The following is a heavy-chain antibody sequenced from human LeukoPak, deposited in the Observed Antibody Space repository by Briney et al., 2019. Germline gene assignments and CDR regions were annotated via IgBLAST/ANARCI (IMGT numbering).Heavy chain of an antibody. CDR1: GFTLSSYW. CDR3: ARAPLSGWYDLDY. CDR2: INSDGSST. J-gene: IGHJ4*02. D-gene: IGHD6-19*01. Sequence: GGSLRLSCAASGFTLSSYWMHWVRQAPGKGLVWVSRINSDGSSTSYADSVKGRFTISRDNAENTLYLQMNSLRAEDTAVYYCARAPLSGWYDLDYWGQGTLVTVSS. V-gene: IGHV3-74*01.